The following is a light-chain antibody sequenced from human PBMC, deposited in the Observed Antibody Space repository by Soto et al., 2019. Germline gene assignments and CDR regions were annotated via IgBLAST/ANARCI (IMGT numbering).Light chain of an antibody. CDR1: QSVNRD. J-gene: IGKJ1*01. V-gene: IGKV3-15*01. CDR3: QQYDTWPPWT. CDR2: ASS. Sequence: EVVMTQSPATLSVSPGESVTLSCRASQSVNRDLAWYQQKFGQAPRLLIYASSTRATGVPARFSGSGSGTDFTITISSLQYEDFAVYYCQQYDTWPPWTFGQGTKVEI.